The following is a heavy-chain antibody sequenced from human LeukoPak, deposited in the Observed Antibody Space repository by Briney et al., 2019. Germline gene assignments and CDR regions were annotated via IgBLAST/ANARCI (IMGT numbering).Heavy chain of an antibody. V-gene: IGHV3-71*01. CDR1: GFTFSSHG. D-gene: IGHD3-10*01. CDR3: ARVLSGRGSLYDYYYYMDV. CDR2: IRSKAYGGTT. J-gene: IGHJ6*03. Sequence: GGSLRLSCAASGFTFSSHGMNWVRQAPGKGLEWVGFIRSKAYGGTTEYAASVKGRFTISRDDSKSIAYLQMNSLRAEDTAVYYCARVLSGRGSLYDYYYYMDVWGKETTVTISS.